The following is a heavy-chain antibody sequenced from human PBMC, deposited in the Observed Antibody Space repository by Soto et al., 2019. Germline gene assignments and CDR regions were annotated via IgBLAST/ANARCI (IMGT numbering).Heavy chain of an antibody. CDR1: GYTFSRSG. V-gene: IGHV1-18*01. D-gene: IGHD3-3*01. Sequence: ASVKVSCKASGYTFSRSGISWVRQAPGQGLEWMGWISTYNGDTNYAQKVQGRVTMTTDTSTSTAFMELMSLRSDDTAVYYCARYDFWSGYLDYYYGMDVWGQGTTVTVSS. J-gene: IGHJ6*02. CDR3: ARYDFWSGYLDYYYGMDV. CDR2: ISTYNGDT.